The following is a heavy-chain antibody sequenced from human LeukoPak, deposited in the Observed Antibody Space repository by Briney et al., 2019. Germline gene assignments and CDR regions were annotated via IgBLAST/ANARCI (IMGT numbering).Heavy chain of an antibody. Sequence: PSQTLSPTCLVSAGSVGSGSDYWSWLRQPAGNGLEWISRTYTSGSTNYNPSLKSRVTISVDTSKNQFSLKLSSVTAADTAVYYCARDGFRYFDWLLSGGFDPWGQGTLVTVSS. V-gene: IGHV4-61*02. D-gene: IGHD3-9*01. CDR1: AGSVGSGSDY. CDR2: TYTSGST. J-gene: IGHJ5*02. CDR3: ARDGFRYFDWLLSGGFDP.